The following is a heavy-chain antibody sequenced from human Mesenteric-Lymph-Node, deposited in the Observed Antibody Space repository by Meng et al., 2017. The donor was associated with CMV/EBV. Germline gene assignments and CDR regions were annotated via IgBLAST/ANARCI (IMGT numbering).Heavy chain of an antibody. CDR2: ISSDGGGT. Sequence: GESLKISCAASGFTFSSYAMHWVRQAPGKGLEYVSAISSDGGGTYYADSAKDRFTISRDNSKNTLYLQMGSLRVEDMAMYYCARRSCSDTSCYSGFDYWGQGTLVTSPQ. CDR1: GFTFSSYA. CDR3: ARRSCSDTSCYSGFDY. J-gene: IGHJ4*02. D-gene: IGHD2-2*01. V-gene: IGHV3-64*02.